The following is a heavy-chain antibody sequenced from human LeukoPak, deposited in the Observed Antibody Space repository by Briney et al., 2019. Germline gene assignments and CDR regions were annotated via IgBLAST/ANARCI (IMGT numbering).Heavy chain of an antibody. CDR1: GFTFTSYS. D-gene: IGHD6-19*01. CDR2: ISSSSSYT. Sequence: GGSLRLSCAASGFTFTSYSMNWVRQAPGKGLEWVSSISSSSSYTYYADSVKGRFTISRDNAKNSLYLQMNSLRAEDTAVYYCARLVDGTPYWGQGTLVTVSS. V-gene: IGHV3-21*01. J-gene: IGHJ4*02. CDR3: ARLVDGTPY.